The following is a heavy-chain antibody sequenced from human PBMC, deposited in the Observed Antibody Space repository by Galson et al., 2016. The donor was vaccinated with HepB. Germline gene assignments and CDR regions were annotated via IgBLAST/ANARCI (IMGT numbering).Heavy chain of an antibody. CDR2: ISPGDSHT. CDR1: GYSFTDYW. J-gene: IGHJ4*02. Sequence: QSGAEVKKPGESLRISCKGSGYSFTDYWIGWVRQMPGKGLEWMGIISPGDSHTRYSPSFQGQVTISAEKSNSTAYLQWSSLKASDTAIYYCARRLTHDSKIWDIDYWGQGTLVTVSS. D-gene: IGHD3-16*01. V-gene: IGHV5-51*01. CDR3: ARRLTHDSKIWDIDY.